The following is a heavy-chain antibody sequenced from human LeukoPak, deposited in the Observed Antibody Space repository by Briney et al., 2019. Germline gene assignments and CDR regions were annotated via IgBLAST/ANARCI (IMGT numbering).Heavy chain of an antibody. CDR3: ARGAVRANIAAPSTHLWCFDL. CDR2: FDPEDGET. D-gene: IGHD6-6*01. J-gene: IGHJ2*01. V-gene: IGHV1-24*01. Sequence: ASVKVSCKVSGYILTELSMHWVRQAPGKGLEWMGGFDPEDGETIYAQNFQGRVTMTRDMSTSTVYMELSSLRSEDTAVYYCARGAVRANIAAPSTHLWCFDLWGRGTLVTVSS. CDR1: GYILTELS.